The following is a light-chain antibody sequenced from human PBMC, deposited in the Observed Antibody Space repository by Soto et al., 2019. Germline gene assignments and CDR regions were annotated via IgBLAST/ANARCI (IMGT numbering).Light chain of an antibody. Sequence: SSELTQPPSVSVAPGETARIACGGNNIGSESVHWHQQKPGQAPVLIIYYDSARPSGIPERFSGSNSGNTATLIISRVEAGDEADYYCQVWDGSSDQQVFGGGTQLTVL. CDR1: NIGSES. CDR3: QVWDGSSDQQV. J-gene: IGLJ3*02. CDR2: YDS. V-gene: IGLV3-21*04.